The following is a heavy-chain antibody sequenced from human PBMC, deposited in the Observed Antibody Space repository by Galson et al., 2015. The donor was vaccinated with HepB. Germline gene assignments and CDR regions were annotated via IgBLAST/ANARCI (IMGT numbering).Heavy chain of an antibody. CDR2: ISSGSLTI. J-gene: IGHJ4*02. D-gene: IGHD3-16*01. Sequence: SLRLSCAASGFTFSSYEMNWVRQAPGKGLEWISYISSGSLTIYYADSVRGRFTISRDNANNSLYLQMNSLRAEDSAVYFCARDYDRFDFWRRGTPVTVAS. V-gene: IGHV3-48*03. CDR1: GFTFSSYE. CDR3: ARDYDRFDF.